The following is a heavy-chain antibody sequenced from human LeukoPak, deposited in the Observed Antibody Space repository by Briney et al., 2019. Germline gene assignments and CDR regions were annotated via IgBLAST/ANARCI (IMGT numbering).Heavy chain of an antibody. D-gene: IGHD6-13*01. CDR2: ISGSGGST. V-gene: IGHV3-23*01. CDR3: ARGGRNIAAALNY. Sequence: PGGSLRLSCAASGFTFSSYGMSWVRQAPGKGLEWVSAISGSGGSTYYADSVKGRFTISRDNAKNSLYLQMNSLRAEDTAVYYCARGGRNIAAALNYWGQGTLVTVSS. CDR1: GFTFSSYG. J-gene: IGHJ4*02.